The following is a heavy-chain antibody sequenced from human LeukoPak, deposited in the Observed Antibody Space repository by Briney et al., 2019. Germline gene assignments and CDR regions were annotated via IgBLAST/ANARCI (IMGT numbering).Heavy chain of an antibody. CDR1: GGSFSGYY. V-gene: IGHV4-34*01. CDR3: ARGWFGAYYYYYGMDV. D-gene: IGHD3-10*01. J-gene: IGHJ6*02. CDR2: INHSGST. Sequence: SETLSLTCAVYGGSFSGYYWSWIRQPPGKGLEWIGEINHSGSTNYNPSLKSRVTISVDTSKNQFSLKLSSVTAADTAVYYRARGWFGAYYYYYGMDVWGQGTTVTVSS.